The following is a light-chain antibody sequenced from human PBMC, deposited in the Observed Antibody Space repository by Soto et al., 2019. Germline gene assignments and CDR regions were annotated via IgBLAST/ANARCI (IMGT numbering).Light chain of an antibody. CDR2: EGG. CDR1: SSDVGNYNH. J-gene: IGLJ2*01. V-gene: IGLV2-23*01. Sequence: QSVLTQPASVSGSPGQSITISCTGTSSDVGNYNHVSWYQQYPGKAPKLMIYEGGKRPSGVSNRFSGSKSGNTASLTISGLQAEDEADYYCCSFALRSTLIFGGGTKLTVL. CDR3: CSFALRSTLI.